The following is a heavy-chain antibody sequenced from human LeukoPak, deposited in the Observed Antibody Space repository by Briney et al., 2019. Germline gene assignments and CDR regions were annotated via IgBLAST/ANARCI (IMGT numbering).Heavy chain of an antibody. D-gene: IGHD1-26*01. CDR3: ARGGSGSYANFDY. CDR2: IKQDGSEK. J-gene: IGHJ4*02. CDR1: GFTFSSYW. V-gene: IGHV3-7*01. Sequence: GGSLRLSCAASGFTFSSYWMTWVRQAPGKGLGWVANIKQDGSEKYYVDSVKGRFTISRDNAKNSLYLQMNSLRAEDTAVYYCARGGSGSYANFDYWGQGTLVTVSS.